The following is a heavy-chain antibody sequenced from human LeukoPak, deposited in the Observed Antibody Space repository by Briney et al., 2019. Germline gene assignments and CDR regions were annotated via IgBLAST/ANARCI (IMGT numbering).Heavy chain of an antibody. D-gene: IGHD1-26*01. CDR2: IYYSGST. J-gene: IGHJ4*02. V-gene: IGHV4-59*01. CDR1: GGSISSYY. CDR3: ARDRVRGSSNPYFDY. Sequence: SETLSLTCTVSGGSISSYYWSWIRQPPGKGLEWIGYIYYSGSTNYNPSLKSRVTISIDTSKNQFSLKLSSVTAADTAVYYCARDRVRGSSNPYFDYWGQGTLVTVSS.